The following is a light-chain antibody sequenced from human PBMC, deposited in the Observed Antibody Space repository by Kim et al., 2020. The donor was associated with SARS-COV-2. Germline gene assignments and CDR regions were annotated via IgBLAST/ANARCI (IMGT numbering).Light chain of an antibody. CDR3: QQRSQWPLT. V-gene: IGKV3-11*01. CDR1: QIFRKS. CDR2: DAS. J-gene: IGKJ4*01. Sequence: LSPSERATLSWRARQIFRKSLGWYQQKTGQAPRLLIYDASNRATGIPARFSGSGSGTDFTLTISSLEPEDFAVYYCQQRSQWPLTFGGGTKVDIK.